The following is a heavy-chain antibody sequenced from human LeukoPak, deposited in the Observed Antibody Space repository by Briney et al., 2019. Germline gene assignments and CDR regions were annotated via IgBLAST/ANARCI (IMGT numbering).Heavy chain of an antibody. CDR2: INPSGGST. CDR3: ARAPGSPYYFDY. J-gene: IGHJ4*02. CDR1: GYTFTSYD. Sequence: ASVTVSFKASGYTFTSYDINWVRQAPGQGLEWMGIINPSGGSTSYAQKFQGRVTMTRDTSTSTVYMELSSLRSEDTAVYYCARAPGSPYYFDYWGQGTLVTVSS. D-gene: IGHD3-10*01. V-gene: IGHV1-46*01.